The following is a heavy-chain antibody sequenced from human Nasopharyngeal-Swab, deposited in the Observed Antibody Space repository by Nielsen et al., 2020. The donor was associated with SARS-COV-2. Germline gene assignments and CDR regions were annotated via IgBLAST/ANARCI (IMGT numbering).Heavy chain of an antibody. CDR1: GLTFSSYW. Sequence: GEALKISCAASGLTFSSYWMSWVRQAPGKGLEWVANIKQDGSEKYYVDSVKGRFTISRDNAKNSLYLQMNSLRAEDTAVYYCARDVRIFGVVIITYYYYYYMDVWGKGTTVTVSS. V-gene: IGHV3-7*01. CDR2: IKQDGSEK. J-gene: IGHJ6*03. CDR3: ARDVRIFGVVIITYYYYYYMDV. D-gene: IGHD3-3*01.